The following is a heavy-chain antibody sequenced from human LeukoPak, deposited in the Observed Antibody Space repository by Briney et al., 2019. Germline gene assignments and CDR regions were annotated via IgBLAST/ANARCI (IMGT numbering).Heavy chain of an antibody. V-gene: IGHV3-33*01. CDR3: ARRSRAVAGTGWFDP. Sequence: GGSLRLSCAASGFTFSSYGMHWVRQAPGKGLEWVAVIWYDGSNKYYADSVKGRLTISRDNSKNTLYLQMNSLRAEDTAVYYCARRSRAVAGTGWFDPWGQGTLVTVSS. J-gene: IGHJ5*02. CDR2: IWYDGSNK. D-gene: IGHD6-19*01. CDR1: GFTFSSYG.